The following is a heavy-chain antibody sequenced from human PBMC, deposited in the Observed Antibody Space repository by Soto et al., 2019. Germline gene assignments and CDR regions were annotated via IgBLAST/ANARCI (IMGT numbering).Heavy chain of an antibody. CDR3: ARDRLVYYGSGSLERFDY. D-gene: IGHD3-10*01. Sequence: GGSLRLSCAASGFTFSSYGMHWVRQAPGKGLEWVAVIWYDGSNKYYADSVKGRFTISRDNSKNTLYLQMNGLRAEDTAVYYCARDRLVYYGSGSLERFDYWGQGTLVTVSS. CDR1: GFTFSSYG. CDR2: IWYDGSNK. J-gene: IGHJ4*02. V-gene: IGHV3-33*01.